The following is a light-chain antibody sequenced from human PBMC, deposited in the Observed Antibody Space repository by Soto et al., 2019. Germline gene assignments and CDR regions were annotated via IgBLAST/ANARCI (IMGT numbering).Light chain of an antibody. Sequence: EIVLTQSPGTLSLSPGETATLSCRASQSINNYFLAWHQQRPGQAPRLLIFRASQRASGIPDRFRGSGSGTDFTLTITRLEPEDFAVYYCQQYTNAPRKFGQGTKVEIK. CDR2: RAS. V-gene: IGKV3-20*01. CDR1: QSINNYF. CDR3: QQYTNAPRK. J-gene: IGKJ1*01.